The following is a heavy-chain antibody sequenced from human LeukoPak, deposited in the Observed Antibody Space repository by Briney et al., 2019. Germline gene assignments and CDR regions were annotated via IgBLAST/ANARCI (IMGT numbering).Heavy chain of an antibody. CDR2: AHNSGST. CDR1: GGSVSSYH. V-gene: IGHV4-59*02. Sequence: PSETLSLTCIVSGGSVSSYHWSWVRQPPGEGLEWIAYAHNSGSTNYNPSLKSRVIISVDRSKNQFSLKMNSVTAADTAVYYCVRDWEGFNFDIWGQGTMVTVSS. CDR3: VRDWEGFNFDI. J-gene: IGHJ3*02. D-gene: IGHD1-26*01.